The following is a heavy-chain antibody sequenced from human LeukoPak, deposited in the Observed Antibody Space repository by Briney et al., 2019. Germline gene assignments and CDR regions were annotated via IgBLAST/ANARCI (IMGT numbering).Heavy chain of an antibody. CDR2: IKQDGSEK. V-gene: IGHV3-7*01. Sequence: PGGSLRLSCAASGFTFSSYWMSWVRQAPGKGLEWVANIKQDGSEKYYVDSVKGRFTISRDNAKNSLYLQMNSLRAEDTAVYYCAKDRLGFFAFLGQNAFDIWGQGTMVTVSS. J-gene: IGHJ3*02. CDR1: GFTFSSYW. CDR3: AKDRLGFFAFLGQNAFDI. D-gene: IGHD3-3*01.